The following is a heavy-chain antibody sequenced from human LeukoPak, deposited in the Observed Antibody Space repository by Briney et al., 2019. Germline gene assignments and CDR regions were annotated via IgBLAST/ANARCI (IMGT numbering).Heavy chain of an antibody. CDR1: GYTFTNNA. V-gene: IGHV7-4-1*02. CDR2: INTNAGNP. Sequence: ASVKVSCKTSGYTFTNNAINWVRQAPGQGLEWMGWINTNAGNPSYAQGFFTGRYVFSLDTSASTAYLQINGLKADDTAVYYCGRDPKLGIRGYTYGYIDHWGQGTLLTVAS. D-gene: IGHD5-18*01. J-gene: IGHJ4*02. CDR3: GRDPKLGIRGYTYGYIDH.